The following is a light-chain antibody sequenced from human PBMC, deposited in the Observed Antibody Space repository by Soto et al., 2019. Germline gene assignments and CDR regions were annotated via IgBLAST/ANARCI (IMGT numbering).Light chain of an antibody. Sequence: QSALTQPASVSGSPGQSITISCTGTSSDVGGYNYVSWYQQHPGKAPKLMIYEVSNRPSGVSSRFSGSKSGNTASLTISGLQAEDEADYYCSSYTSSSTPDVFGTGTKVTVL. V-gene: IGLV2-14*01. CDR1: SSDVGGYNY. CDR3: SSYTSSSTPDV. CDR2: EVS. J-gene: IGLJ1*01.